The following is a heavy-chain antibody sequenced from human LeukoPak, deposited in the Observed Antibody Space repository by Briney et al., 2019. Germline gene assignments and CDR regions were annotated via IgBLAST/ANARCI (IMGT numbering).Heavy chain of an antibody. D-gene: IGHD6-13*01. J-gene: IGHJ4*02. CDR2: INPNSGDT. CDR3: ARVDANTWYGKIDY. V-gene: IGHV1-2*02. CDR1: GYTFTGYF. Sequence: GASVKVSCKASGYTFTGYFINWVRQAPGQGLEWMGWINPNSGDTNYAQKFQGRVTMTRDTSISTAYMELNSLRSDDTAVYYCARVDANTWYGKIDYWGQGTLVTVSS.